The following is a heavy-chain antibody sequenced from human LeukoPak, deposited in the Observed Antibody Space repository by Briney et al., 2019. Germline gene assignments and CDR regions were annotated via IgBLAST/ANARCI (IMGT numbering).Heavy chain of an antibody. J-gene: IGHJ4*02. V-gene: IGHV4-59*08. CDR1: NRPISSYY. D-gene: IGHD6-19*01. Sequence: SDTVSLPCSVSNRPISSYYWRGIRAPPGKGVEGIGYISYSGSTNYNPSLMSRVTISVDASKNQFSLKLSSVTAADTAVYYCARHRYSSGWSDYDYWGQGTLVTVSS. CDR2: ISYSGST. CDR3: ARHRYSSGWSDYDY.